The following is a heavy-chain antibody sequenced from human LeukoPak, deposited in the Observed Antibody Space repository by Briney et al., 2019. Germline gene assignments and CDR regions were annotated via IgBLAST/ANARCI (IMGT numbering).Heavy chain of an antibody. CDR3: AKDLRGSGWYFDY. V-gene: IGHV3-23*01. J-gene: IGHJ4*02. Sequence: GGSLRLSCAASGFTFSSYAMNWVRQTPGKGREWVSTISGSGSTTYYADSVKGRFTISRDNSKTTLYLQMNTLRTEDTAVYYCAKDLRGSGWYFDYWGQGTLVAVSS. CDR2: ISGSGSTT. CDR1: GFTFSSYA. D-gene: IGHD6-19*01.